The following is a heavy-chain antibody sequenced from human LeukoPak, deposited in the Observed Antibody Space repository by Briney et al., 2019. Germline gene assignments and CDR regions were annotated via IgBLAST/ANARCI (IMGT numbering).Heavy chain of an antibody. CDR2: VSSSGSSI. J-gene: IGHJ6*02. CDR3: ARESVGSQYYYYGMDV. CDR1: GFTFSSYE. D-gene: IGHD1-26*01. Sequence: GGSLRLSCAASGFTFSSYEMSWVHQAPGKGLEWVSYVSSSGSSIYYADSVKGRFTISRDNAKNSLYLQMNSLRAEDTAVYYCARESVGSQYYYYGMDVWGQGTTVTVSS. V-gene: IGHV3-48*03.